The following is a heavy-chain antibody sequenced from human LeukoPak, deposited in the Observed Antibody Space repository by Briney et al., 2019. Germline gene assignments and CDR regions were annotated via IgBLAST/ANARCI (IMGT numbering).Heavy chain of an antibody. J-gene: IGHJ4*02. V-gene: IGHV3-7*03. Sequence: GGSLRLSCAASGFTFNSYWMSWVRQAPGKGLEWVATIKEDGSVTFYVDSVKGRFSISRDNSKSSLYLQMNSLRAEDTAVYYCARYPRCFDYWGQGSLVTVSS. CDR1: GFTFNSYW. CDR3: ARYPRCFDY. D-gene: IGHD4-17*01. CDR2: IKEDGSVT.